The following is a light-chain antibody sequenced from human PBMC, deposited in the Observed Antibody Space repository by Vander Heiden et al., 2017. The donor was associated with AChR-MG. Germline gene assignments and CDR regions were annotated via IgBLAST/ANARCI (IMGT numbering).Light chain of an antibody. J-gene: IGKJ1*01. CDR2: AAS. CDR3: QQTYSTLWT. CDR1: QTIGSF. V-gene: IGKV1-39*01. Sequence: DIQMTQSPSSLSASVGDRVTIILTCRSSQTIGSFLNWYQQKPGKAPELLIYAASSLHAGVPSRFSGSGSGTDFTLTISSLQPEDFATYHCQQTYSTLWTFGQGTKVEIK.